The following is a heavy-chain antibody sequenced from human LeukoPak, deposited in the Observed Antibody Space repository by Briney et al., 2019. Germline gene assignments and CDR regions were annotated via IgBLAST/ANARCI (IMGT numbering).Heavy chain of an antibody. CDR2: VGGRGDTT. Sequence: GGSLRLSCAASGFTFSNYAMTWVRQAPGKGLQWVSSVGGRGDTTYYADSVKGRFTISRDNSENTLYLQMNSLRAEDTAVYYCAKNDDSSGYPLKNYFDYWGQGTLVTVSS. J-gene: IGHJ4*02. V-gene: IGHV3-23*01. D-gene: IGHD3-22*01. CDR3: AKNDDSSGYPLKNYFDY. CDR1: GFTFSNYA.